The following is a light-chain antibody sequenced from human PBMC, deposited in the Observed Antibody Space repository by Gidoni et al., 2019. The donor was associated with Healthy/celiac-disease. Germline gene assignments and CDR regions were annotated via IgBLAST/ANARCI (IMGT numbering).Light chain of an antibody. V-gene: IGKV1-5*03. CDR1: QSISSW. CDR2: KAS. Sequence: DIQMTQPPSTLSASVGDRVTITCRASQSISSWLAWYQQKPGKAPKLLIYKASSLESGVPSRFSGSGSGTEFTLTISSLQPDDFATYYCQQYNSYPLTFXGXTKVEIK. CDR3: QQYNSYPLT. J-gene: IGKJ4*01.